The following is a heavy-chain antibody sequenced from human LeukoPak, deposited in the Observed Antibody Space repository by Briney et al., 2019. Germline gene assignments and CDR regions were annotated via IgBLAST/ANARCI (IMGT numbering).Heavy chain of an antibody. Sequence: ASVKVSCKASGYTFTAYYMHWVRQAPGQGLEWMGWINPNTGDTNSAERFQGRVTMTRDSSISTAYLELSRPTSDDTAVYYCARDMWQQFDWFDPWGQGTLVTVSS. CDR2: INPNTGDT. J-gene: IGHJ5*02. CDR3: ARDMWQQFDWFDP. CDR1: GYTFTAYY. D-gene: IGHD6-13*01. V-gene: IGHV1-2*02.